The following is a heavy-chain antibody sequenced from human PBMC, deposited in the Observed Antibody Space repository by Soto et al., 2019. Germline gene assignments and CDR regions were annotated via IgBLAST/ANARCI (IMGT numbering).Heavy chain of an antibody. V-gene: IGHV3-66*01. CDR1: GFTVSSNY. D-gene: IGHD5-18*01. CDR3: ASLRHRDKADY. Sequence: EVQLVESGGGLVQPGGSLRLSCAASGFTVSSNYMSWVRQAPGKGLEWVSVIYSGGITYYPDSVKGRFTISRDNSKNNLFLQMNSLRAEDTAVYYCASLRHRDKADYWGQGTLVTVSS. J-gene: IGHJ4*02. CDR2: IYSGGIT.